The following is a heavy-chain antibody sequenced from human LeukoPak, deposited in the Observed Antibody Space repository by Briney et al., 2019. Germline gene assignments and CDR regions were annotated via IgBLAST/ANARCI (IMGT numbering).Heavy chain of an antibody. D-gene: IGHD2-21*02. CDR2: TYYRSKWYN. Sequence: SQTLSLTTYISGDSVSSNSASWNWIRQSPSRGLEWLGRTYYRSKWYNDYAVSLKGRMTIDADTSKNQFSLQLNSVTPEDTAVYYCARDLYNPYCGGDRLTINRCDPWPRGTLVTVSS. CDR1: GDSVSSNSAS. CDR3: ARDLYNPYCGGDRLTINRCDP. V-gene: IGHV6-1*01. J-gene: IGHJ5*02.